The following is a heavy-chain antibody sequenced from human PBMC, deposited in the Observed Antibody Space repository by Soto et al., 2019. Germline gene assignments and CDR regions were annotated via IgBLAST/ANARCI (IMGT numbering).Heavy chain of an antibody. V-gene: IGHV3-21*01. CDR3: ATHVTRFVDY. D-gene: IGHD3-3*01. J-gene: IGHJ4*02. CDR2: ISSSSSYI. Sequence: EVQLVESGGGLVKPGGSLRLSCAASGFTFSSYSMNWVRQAPGKGLEWVSSISSSSSYIYYADSVKGRFTISRDNAKTSLYLQMNSLRAEDTAVYYCATHVTRFVDYWGQGTLVTVSS. CDR1: GFTFSSYS.